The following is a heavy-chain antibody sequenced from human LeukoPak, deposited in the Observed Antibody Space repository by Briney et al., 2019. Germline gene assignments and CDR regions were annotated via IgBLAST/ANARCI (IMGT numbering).Heavy chain of an antibody. CDR1: GFTFSSYW. CDR2: IKQDGIEK. J-gene: IGHJ6*04. V-gene: IGHV3-7*03. CDR3: ARALGATPPYYFSYGMDV. Sequence: PGGSLRLSCAASGFTFSSYWMTWVRQAPGKGLEWVANIKQDGIEKYYVDSVKGRFTISRDNAENSMYLQMNSLRAEDTAVYLCARALGATPPYYFSYGMDVWGKGATVTVSS.